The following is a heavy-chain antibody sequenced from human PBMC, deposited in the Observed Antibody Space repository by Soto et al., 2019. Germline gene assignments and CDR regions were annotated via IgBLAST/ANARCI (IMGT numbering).Heavy chain of an antibody. CDR1: GGSMDGYY. CDR2: MFISGSH. Sequence: SETLSLTCTVSGGSMDGYYWTWIRQPAGKGLEWIGRMFISGSHKYNPSLQGRVTMSVDSSKNQFSLKVSSVTATDTAVYYCARHKDTSSRYLLPDYWGQGTLVTVSS. V-gene: IGHV4-4*07. J-gene: IGHJ4*02. D-gene: IGHD6-13*01. CDR3: ARHKDTSSRYLLPDY.